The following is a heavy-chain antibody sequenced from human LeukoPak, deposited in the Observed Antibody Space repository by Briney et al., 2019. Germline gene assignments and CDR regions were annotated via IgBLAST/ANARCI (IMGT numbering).Heavy chain of an antibody. CDR2: IYTSGST. J-gene: IGHJ5*02. Sequence: PSETLSLTCTVSGGSISSYYWSWIRQPAGKGLEWIGRIYTSGSTNYNPSLKSRVTMSVDTSKNQFSLKLSSVTAADTAVYYCAIDLRGYYDSSFDPWGQGTLVTVSS. V-gene: IGHV4-4*07. CDR1: GGSISSYY. D-gene: IGHD3-22*01. CDR3: AIDLRGYYDSSFDP.